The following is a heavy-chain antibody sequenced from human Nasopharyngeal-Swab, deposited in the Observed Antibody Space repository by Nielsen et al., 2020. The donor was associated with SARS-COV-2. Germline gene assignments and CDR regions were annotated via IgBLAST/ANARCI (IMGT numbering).Heavy chain of an antibody. D-gene: IGHD3-3*01. CDR2: ISGSGGST. Sequence: GGSLRLSCAASGFTFSSYAMSWVRQAPGKGLEWVSAISGSGGSTYYADSVKGQFTISRDNFKNTLYLQMNSLRAEDTAVYYCAKSALGIFGVVISFDYWGQGTLVTVSS. J-gene: IGHJ4*02. CDR3: AKSALGIFGVVISFDY. CDR1: GFTFSSYA. V-gene: IGHV3-23*01.